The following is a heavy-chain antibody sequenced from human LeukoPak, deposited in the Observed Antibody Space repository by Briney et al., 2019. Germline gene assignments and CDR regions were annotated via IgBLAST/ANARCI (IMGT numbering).Heavy chain of an antibody. CDR3: ARGSSVSV. CDR1: GFTFSDYY. D-gene: IGHD3-10*01. V-gene: IGHV3-11*01. J-gene: IGHJ3*01. CDR2: ISISTSDATL. Sequence: PGGSLRLSCEASGFTFSDYYMNWLRQAPGKGLEWVSSISISTSDATLSYADSVKGRFTISRDNAKNSLYLQMNSLRAEDTAVYYCARGSSVSVWGQGTLVTVSS.